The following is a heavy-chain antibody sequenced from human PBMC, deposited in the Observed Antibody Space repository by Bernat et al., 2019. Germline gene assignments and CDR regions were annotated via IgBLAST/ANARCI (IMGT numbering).Heavy chain of an antibody. CDR2: IWYDGSNK. CDR1: GFTFSSYG. CDR3: AREIYDSSGYYRVRYFDY. Sequence: QVQLVESGGGVVQPGRSLRLSCAASGFTFSSYGMHWVRQAPGKGLEWVAVIWYDGSNKYYADSGKGRFTISRDNSKNTLYLQMNSLRAEDTAVYYCAREIYDSSGYYRVRYFDYWGQGTLVTVSS. J-gene: IGHJ4*02. V-gene: IGHV3-33*01. D-gene: IGHD3-22*01.